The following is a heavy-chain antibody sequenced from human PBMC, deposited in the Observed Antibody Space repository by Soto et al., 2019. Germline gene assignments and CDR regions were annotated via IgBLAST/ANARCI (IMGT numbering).Heavy chain of an antibody. CDR2: ISAYNVNT. CDR3: ARRSYLRYSSSWFQDYGLDI. CDR1: GYTFTSFG. D-gene: IGHD6-13*01. J-gene: IGHJ6*02. V-gene: IGHV1-18*04. Sequence: ASVKVSCKASGYTFTSFGITWVLQAHGEGLEWMGWISAYNVNTNYAQKLQGRVTMTTDTSTSTAYMELRSLRSDDTAVYYCARRSYLRYSSSWFQDYGLDIWGQGTTVTVSS.